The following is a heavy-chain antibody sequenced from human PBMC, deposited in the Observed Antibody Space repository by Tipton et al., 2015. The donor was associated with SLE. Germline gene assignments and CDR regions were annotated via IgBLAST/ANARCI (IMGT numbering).Heavy chain of an antibody. J-gene: IGHJ4*02. V-gene: IGHV4-39*07. CDR3: ARLRVISYYFDY. D-gene: IGHD2-21*01. CDR1: GGSISSGSYY. CDR2: IYYSGST. Sequence: LRLSCTVSGGSISSGSYYWGWIRQPPGKGLEWIGSIYYSGSTYYNPSLKSRVTISVDTSKNQFSLKLSSVTAADTAVYYCARLRVISYYFDYWGQGTLVTVSS.